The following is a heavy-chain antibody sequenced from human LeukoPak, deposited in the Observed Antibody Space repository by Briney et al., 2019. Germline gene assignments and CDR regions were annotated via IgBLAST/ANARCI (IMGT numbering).Heavy chain of an antibody. CDR3: ARHGYSSGSLAWFDP. CDR2: IYYSGST. CDR1: GGSISSYY. V-gene: IGHV4-59*01. D-gene: IGHD6-19*01. J-gene: IGHJ5*02. Sequence: PSETLSLTCTVAGGSISSYYWSWIRQPPGKGLEWIGYIYYSGSTNYNPSLKSRVTISVDTSKNQFSLKLSSVAAADTAVYYCARHGYSSGSLAWFDPWGQGTQVTVSS.